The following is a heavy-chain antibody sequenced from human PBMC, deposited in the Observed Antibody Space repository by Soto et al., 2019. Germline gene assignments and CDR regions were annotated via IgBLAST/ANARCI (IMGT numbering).Heavy chain of an antibody. D-gene: IGHD4-4*01. CDR2: ISYDGSNK. Sequence: QVQLVESGGGVVQPGRSLRLSCAASGFTFSSYAMHWVRQAPGKGLEWVAVISYDGSNKYYADSVKGRFTISRDNSKNTLYLQMNSLRAEDTAVYYCARPLWRDDYNWGYLDLGGRGPLVTVSP. V-gene: IGHV3-30-3*01. CDR1: GFTFSSYA. CDR3: ARPLWRDDYNWGYLDL. J-gene: IGHJ2*01.